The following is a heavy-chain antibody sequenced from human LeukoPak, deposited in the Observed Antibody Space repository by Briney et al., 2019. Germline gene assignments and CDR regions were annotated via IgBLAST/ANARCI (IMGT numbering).Heavy chain of an antibody. CDR2: IYYSGST. CDR1: GGSISSSSYY. V-gene: IGHV4-39*02. D-gene: IGHD3-3*01. Sequence: PSETLSLTCTVSGGSISSSSYYWGWIRQPPGKGLEWIGSIYYSGSTYYNPSLKSRVTISVDTSKNHFSLKLSSVTAADTAVYYCARRSTLLKWSIAFDYWGQGTLVTVSS. CDR3: ARRSTLLKWSIAFDY. J-gene: IGHJ4*02.